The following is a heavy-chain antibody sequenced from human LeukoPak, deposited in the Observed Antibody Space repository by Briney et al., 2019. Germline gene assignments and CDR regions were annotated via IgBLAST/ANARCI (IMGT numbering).Heavy chain of an antibody. D-gene: IGHD1-1*01. CDR3: ARGPWELDH. Sequence: PSETLSLTCAVYGGSFSGYYRSWIRQPPGKGLEWIGEINHSGSTNYNPSLKSRVTISVDTSKNQFSLKLSSVTAADTAVYYCARGPWELDHWGQGTLVTVSS. CDR2: INHSGST. J-gene: IGHJ4*02. V-gene: IGHV4-34*01. CDR1: GGSFSGYY.